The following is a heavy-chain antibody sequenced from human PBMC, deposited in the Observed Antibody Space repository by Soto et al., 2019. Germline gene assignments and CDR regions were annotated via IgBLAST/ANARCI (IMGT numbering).Heavy chain of an antibody. V-gene: IGHV4-61*01. CDR1: DDSINSDKYY. CDR2: IYYTGST. CDR3: ARINTSGWYGSFDS. J-gene: IGHJ4*02. Sequence: PSETLSLTCSVSDDSINSDKYYWSWIRQPPGKGLEWIGYIYYTGSTNYNPSLKSRVTISGDMSKNQFSLKLTSVTAADTALYYCARINTSGWYGSFDSWGQGTLVTVSS. D-gene: IGHD6-19*01.